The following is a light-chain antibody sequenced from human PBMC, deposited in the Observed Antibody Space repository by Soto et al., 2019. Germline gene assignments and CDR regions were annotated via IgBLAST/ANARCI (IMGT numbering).Light chain of an antibody. Sequence: DIHMTPSPSSMFASVGDRGTITCQASQDIRDFLNWYQQKQGKAPKLLIYAASSLQSGVPSRLSGSGYGTDLTITISSLQTEDFETYYCQQSYSNTPTFGQGTRLEIK. CDR1: QDIRDF. CDR2: AAS. V-gene: IGKV1-39*01. CDR3: QQSYSNTPT. J-gene: IGKJ5*01.